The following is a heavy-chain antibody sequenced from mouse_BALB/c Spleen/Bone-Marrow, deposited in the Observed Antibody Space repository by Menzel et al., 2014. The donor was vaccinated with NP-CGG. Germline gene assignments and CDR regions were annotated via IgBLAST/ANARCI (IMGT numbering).Heavy chain of an antibody. V-gene: IGHV14-3*02. CDR1: GFNIXDTY. CDR2: IDPANGNT. CDR3: AEITTAAYYVMDY. J-gene: IGHJ4*01. D-gene: IGHD1-2*01. Sequence: VQLQQPGAELVKPGASVRLSCTASGFNIXDTYMHWVKQRPEQGLEWIGRIDPANGNTKYDPKFQGKATITADTSSNTAYLQLSSLTSEDTAVYYCAEITTAAYYVMDYWGQGTSVTVSS.